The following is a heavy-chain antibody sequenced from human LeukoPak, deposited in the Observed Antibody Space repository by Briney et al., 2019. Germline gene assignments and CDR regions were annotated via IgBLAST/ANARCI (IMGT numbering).Heavy chain of an antibody. D-gene: IGHD3-22*01. Sequence: SQTVSLTCTVSGGSISSGSYYWSWIRQPAGKGLEWIGRIYTSGSTNYNPSLKSRVTISVDTSKNQFSLKLSSVTAADTAVYYCARGVSNDSSGYYLSALIDYWGQGTLVTVSS. CDR1: GGSISSGSYY. CDR3: ARGVSNDSSGYYLSALIDY. J-gene: IGHJ4*02. CDR2: IYTSGST. V-gene: IGHV4-61*02.